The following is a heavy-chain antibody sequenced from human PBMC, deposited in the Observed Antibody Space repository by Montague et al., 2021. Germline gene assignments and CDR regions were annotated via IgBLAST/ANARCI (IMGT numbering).Heavy chain of an antibody. V-gene: IGHV6-1*01. Sequence: CAISGDSVSSNDATRNWFRQTPSRGLEWQGRTYYRSKWNNEYAISVKSRITVNPDTSKNQFSLLLNSVTPEDTAVYYCARGWQKRFDTWGQGTLVTVSS. CDR3: ARGWQKRFDT. J-gene: IGHJ5*02. D-gene: IGHD5-24*01. CDR2: TYYRSKWNN. CDR1: GDSVSSNDAT.